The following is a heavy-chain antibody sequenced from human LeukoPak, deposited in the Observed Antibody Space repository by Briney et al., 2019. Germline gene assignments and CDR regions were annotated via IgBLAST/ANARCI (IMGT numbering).Heavy chain of an antibody. J-gene: IGHJ3*02. Sequence: PGGSLRLSCAASGFTFDDYGMTWVRQAPGKGLEWVSSINWNGGSTGYADSVKGRFTISRDNAKNSLYLQMNSLRAEDTAVYYCASRSLTTRGTYDAFDIWGQGTMVTVSS. CDR3: ASRSLTTRGTYDAFDI. CDR1: GFTFDDYG. D-gene: IGHD4-17*01. V-gene: IGHV3-20*04. CDR2: INWNGGST.